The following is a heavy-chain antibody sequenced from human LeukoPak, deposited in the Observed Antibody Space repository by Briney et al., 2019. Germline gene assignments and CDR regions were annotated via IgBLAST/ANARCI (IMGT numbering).Heavy chain of an antibody. CDR2: IYGSGST. V-gene: IGHV4-59*10. Sequence: SETLSLTCAVYGGSFSGYYWSWIRQPPGKGLEWIGRIYGSGSTNYNPSLKSRVTMSLDTSKNQFSLKLSSVTAADTAVYYCARGEDYYYYMDVWGKGTTVTVSS. CDR3: ARGEDYYYYMDV. D-gene: IGHD3-10*01. J-gene: IGHJ6*03. CDR1: GGSFSGYY.